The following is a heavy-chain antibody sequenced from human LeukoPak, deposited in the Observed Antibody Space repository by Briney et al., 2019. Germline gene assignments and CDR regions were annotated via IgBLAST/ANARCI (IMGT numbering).Heavy chain of an antibody. V-gene: IGHV3-23*01. D-gene: IGHD6-19*01. CDR1: GFTFSSYA. CDR2: ISGSGGST. J-gene: IGHJ4*02. CDR3: AKRPGYSSGWYYFDY. Sequence: QTGGSLRLSCAASGFTFSSYAMSWVRQAPGKGLEWVSAISGSGGSTCYADSVKGRFTISRDDSKNTLYLQMNSLRAEDTAVYYCAKRPGYSSGWYYFDYWGQGTLVTVSS.